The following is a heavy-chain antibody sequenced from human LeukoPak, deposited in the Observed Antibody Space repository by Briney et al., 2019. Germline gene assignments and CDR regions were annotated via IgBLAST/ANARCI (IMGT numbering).Heavy chain of an antibody. Sequence: GGSLRLSCAASGFIFSDYSMSSVRQAPGKGLEWVSSVTGSGVSSDYADSVKGRFTISRDNSKNTLYLYMNTLRAEDTAVYYCAKRKFESSGYHDYWGQGTLVPVSS. V-gene: IGHV3-23*01. CDR3: AKRKFESSGYHDY. CDR1: GFIFSDYS. CDR2: VTGSGVSS. J-gene: IGHJ4*02. D-gene: IGHD3-22*01.